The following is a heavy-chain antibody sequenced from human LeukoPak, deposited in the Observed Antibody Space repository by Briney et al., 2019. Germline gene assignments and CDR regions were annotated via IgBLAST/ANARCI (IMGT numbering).Heavy chain of an antibody. J-gene: IGHJ4*02. Sequence: GASVKVSCKASGGTFSSYAISWVRQAPGQGLEWMGGIIPIFGTANYAQKFQGRVTIPADESTSTAYMELSSLRSEDTAVYYCARGDYDSSGYFLPSDYWGQGTLVTVSS. CDR1: GGTFSSYA. CDR2: IIPIFGTA. D-gene: IGHD3-22*01. CDR3: ARGDYDSSGYFLPSDY. V-gene: IGHV1-69*13.